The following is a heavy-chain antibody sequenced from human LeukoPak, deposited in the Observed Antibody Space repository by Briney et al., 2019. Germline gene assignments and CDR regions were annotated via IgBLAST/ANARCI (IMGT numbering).Heavy chain of an antibody. J-gene: IGHJ6*04. CDR2: IDPSDSYT. D-gene: IGHD2-15*01. Sequence: GESLKISCKGSGYSFTSYWISWVRQMPGKGLEWMGRIDPSDSYTNYSPSFQGHVTISADKSISTAYLQWSSLKASDTAMYYCARQNCSGGSCYWKHYYYYGMDVWGKGTTVTASS. CDR3: ARQNCSGGSCYWKHYYYYGMDV. CDR1: GYSFTSYW. V-gene: IGHV5-10-1*01.